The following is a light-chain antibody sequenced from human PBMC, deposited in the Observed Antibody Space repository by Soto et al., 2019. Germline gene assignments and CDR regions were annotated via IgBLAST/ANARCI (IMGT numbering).Light chain of an antibody. CDR2: DVN. CDR1: SGDIGAYNY. V-gene: IGLV2-11*01. Sequence: QSALTQPRSVSGSPVQSVTFSCTGTSGDIGAYNYVSWYQFHPGKAPKMNIYDVNKRPSGVPDRFSGSKSGNTASLTISWLQAEDEADYYCCSYAHTSRVFGGGTKVTVL. J-gene: IGLJ3*02. CDR3: CSYAHTSRV.